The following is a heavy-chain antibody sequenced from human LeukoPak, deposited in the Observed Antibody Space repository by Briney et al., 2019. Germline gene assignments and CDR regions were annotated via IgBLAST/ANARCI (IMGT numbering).Heavy chain of an antibody. J-gene: IGHJ4*02. CDR2: INPSSGGT. D-gene: IGHD5-24*01. Sequence: ASVKVSCKASGYTFTGYYMHWVRQAPGQGLEWMGWINPSSGGTNYAQKFQGRVTMTRDTSISTAYMELSRLRSDDTAVYYCARDRVRRWLPLDYWGQGTLVTVSS. V-gene: IGHV1-2*02. CDR1: GYTFTGYY. CDR3: ARDRVRRWLPLDY.